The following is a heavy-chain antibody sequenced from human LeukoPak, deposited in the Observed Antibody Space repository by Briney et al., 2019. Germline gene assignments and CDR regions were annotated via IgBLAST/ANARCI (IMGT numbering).Heavy chain of an antibody. CDR1: LYTFTSYY. CDR2: INPSGCSS. D-gene: IGHD2-15*01. J-gene: IGHJ4*02. CDR3: ARVLCTGGSCYSFFDY. V-gene: IGHV1-46*01. Sequence: ASVKVSCKASLYTFTSYYMHWVRQAPGQGREWVGIINPSGCSSNYAQKSQGRVTMTRDTSTSTVYMELSSLRSEDTAVYYCARVLCTGGSCYSFFDYWGQGTLVTVSS.